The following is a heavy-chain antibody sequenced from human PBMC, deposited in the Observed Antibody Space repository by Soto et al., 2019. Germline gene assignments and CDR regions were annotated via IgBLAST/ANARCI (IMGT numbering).Heavy chain of an antibody. V-gene: IGHV4-31*03. CDR3: ASGEMATIVY. D-gene: IGHD5-12*01. CDR1: GGSISSGGYY. Sequence: SETLSLTCTVSGGSISSGGYYWSWIRQHPGKGLEWIGYIYYSGSTYYNPSLKSRVTISVDTSKNQFSLKLSSVTAADTAVYYCASGEMATIVYWGQGTLVTVSS. CDR2: IYYSGST. J-gene: IGHJ4*02.